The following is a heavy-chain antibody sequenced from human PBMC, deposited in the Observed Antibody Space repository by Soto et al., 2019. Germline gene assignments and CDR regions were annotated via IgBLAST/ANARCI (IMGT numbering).Heavy chain of an antibody. D-gene: IGHD3-3*01. CDR3: ARGTVLRFLEWLAEGGWFDH. V-gene: IGHV1-18*01. Sequence: ASVKVSCKASGYTFTSYGISWVRQAPGQGLEWMGWISAYNGNTNYAQKLQGRVTMTTDTSTSTAYMELRSLRSDDTAVYYCARGTVLRFLEWLAEGGWFDHWGHGSLVTVSS. CDR1: GYTFTSYG. CDR2: ISAYNGNT. J-gene: IGHJ5*02.